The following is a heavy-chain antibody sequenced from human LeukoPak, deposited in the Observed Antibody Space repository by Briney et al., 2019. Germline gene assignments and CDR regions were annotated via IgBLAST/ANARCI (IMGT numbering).Heavy chain of an antibody. Sequence: SETLSLTCTVSGGSISSYYWSWIRQPPGRGLEWIGYIYYSGSTNYNPSLKSRVTISVDTSKNQFSLKLSSVTAADTAVYYCAKVPSVGLMTMIRGVKYYFDYWGQGTLVTVSS. CDR1: GGSISSYY. J-gene: IGHJ4*02. CDR2: IYYSGST. D-gene: IGHD3-10*01. V-gene: IGHV4-59*01. CDR3: AKVPSVGLMTMIRGVKYYFDY.